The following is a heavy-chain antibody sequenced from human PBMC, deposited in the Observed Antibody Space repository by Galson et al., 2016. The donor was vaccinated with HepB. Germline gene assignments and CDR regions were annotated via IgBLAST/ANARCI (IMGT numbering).Heavy chain of an antibody. Sequence: SVKVSCKASGGMFSSYAISWVRQAPGQGLEWMGGIIPMFGPANYAQKFQGRVTITADESTSTAYMELSSLRSEDTAVYYCARDRFVSGGSAVAWGQGTLVTVSS. V-gene: IGHV1-69*13. CDR2: IIPMFGPA. CDR3: ARDRFVSGGSAVA. D-gene: IGHD6-19*01. J-gene: IGHJ4*02. CDR1: GGMFSSYA.